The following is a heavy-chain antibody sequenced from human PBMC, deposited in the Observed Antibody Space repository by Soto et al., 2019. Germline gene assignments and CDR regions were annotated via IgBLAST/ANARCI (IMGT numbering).Heavy chain of an antibody. CDR1: GGSISSYY. Sequence: QVQLQESGPGLVKPSETLSLTCTVSGGSISSYYWSWIRQPPGKGLEWIGYIYYSGSTNYNPSLKSRVTISVDTSKNQFSLKLSSVTAADTAVYYCARGRSSWYPVYWFDPWGQGTLVTVSS. CDR3: ARGRSSWYPVYWFDP. J-gene: IGHJ5*02. CDR2: IYYSGST. D-gene: IGHD6-13*01. V-gene: IGHV4-59*01.